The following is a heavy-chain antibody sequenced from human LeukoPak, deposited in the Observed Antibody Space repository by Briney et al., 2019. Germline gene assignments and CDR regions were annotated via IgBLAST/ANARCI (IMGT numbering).Heavy chain of an antibody. D-gene: IGHD3-9*01. Sequence: GGSLRLSCAASGFTFSSYAMTWVRQAPGKGLEWVSYISSSSSTIYYADSVKGRFTISRDNAKNSLYLQMNSLRAEDTAVYYCARDDRGGAFDIWGQGTLATVSS. CDR3: ARDDRGGAFDI. CDR1: GFTFSSYA. V-gene: IGHV3-48*01. J-gene: IGHJ4*02. CDR2: ISSSSSTI.